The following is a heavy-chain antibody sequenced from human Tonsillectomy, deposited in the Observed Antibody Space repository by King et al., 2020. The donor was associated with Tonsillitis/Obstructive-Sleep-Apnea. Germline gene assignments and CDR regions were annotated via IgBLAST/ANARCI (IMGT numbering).Heavy chain of an antibody. Sequence: VQLVESGGGVVQPGRSLRLSCAASGFTFSSYAMHWVRQAPGKGLEWVAVISYDGSNKYYADSVKGRFTISRDNSKNTLYLQMNSLRAEDTAVYYCARVGDEYAIDNWFDPWGQETMVTVSS. V-gene: IGHV3-30*04. CDR1: GFTFSSYA. J-gene: IGHJ5*02. D-gene: IGHD2-8*01. CDR3: ARVGDEYAIDNWFDP. CDR2: ISYDGSNK.